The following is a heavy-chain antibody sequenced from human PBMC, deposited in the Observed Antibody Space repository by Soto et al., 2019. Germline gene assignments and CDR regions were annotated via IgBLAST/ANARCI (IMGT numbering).Heavy chain of an antibody. Sequence: PGGSLRLSCAASGFTFSSYGMHWVRQAPGKGLEWVAVLSYDGSNKYYADSVKGRFTISRDNSKNTLYLQMNSLRAEDTAVYYCAKDLGLPRPYGDYDPYYYYGMDVRGQGTTVTVPS. CDR1: GFTFSSYG. V-gene: IGHV3-30*18. D-gene: IGHD4-17*01. CDR3: AKDLGLPRPYGDYDPYYYYGMDV. J-gene: IGHJ6*02. CDR2: LSYDGSNK.